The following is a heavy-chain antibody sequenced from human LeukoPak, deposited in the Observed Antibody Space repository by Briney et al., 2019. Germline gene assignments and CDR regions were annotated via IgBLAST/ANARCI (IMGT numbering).Heavy chain of an antibody. Sequence: GGSLRLSCAASGFTFSSYGMHWVRQAPGKGLEWVSYISSSSSTIYYADSVKGRFTISRDNAKNSLYLQMNSLRAEDTAVYYCARDLYYDSSGYYLYYYYGMDVWGQGTTVTVSS. V-gene: IGHV3-48*01. CDR2: ISSSSSTI. D-gene: IGHD3-22*01. J-gene: IGHJ6*02. CDR3: ARDLYYDSSGYYLYYYYGMDV. CDR1: GFTFSSYG.